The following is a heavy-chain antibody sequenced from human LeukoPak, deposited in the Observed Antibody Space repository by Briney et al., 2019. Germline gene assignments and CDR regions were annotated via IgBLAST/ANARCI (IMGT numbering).Heavy chain of an antibody. D-gene: IGHD4-17*01. CDR2: IYYSGGI. CDR1: GYSISSSNY. J-gene: IGHJ3*02. CDR3: ARKATTGPTKAAFDI. V-gene: IGHV4-28*05. Sequence: SDTLSLTCAVSGYSISSSNYWAWIRQPPGKGLEWIGHIYYSGGIYYNPSLKSRVTMSVDTSKNQFSLKLSSVTAVDTAVYYCARKATTGPTKAAFDIWGQGTMVTVSS.